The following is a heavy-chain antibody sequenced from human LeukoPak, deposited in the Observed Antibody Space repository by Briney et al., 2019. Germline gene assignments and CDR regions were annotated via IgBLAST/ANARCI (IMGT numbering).Heavy chain of an antibody. D-gene: IGHD2-15*01. CDR2: IYPGDSDT. J-gene: IGHJ4*02. CDR1: GYSFTSYW. V-gene: IGHV5-51*01. Sequence: GESLKISCKGSGYSFTSYWIGWVRQMPGKGLEWMGIIYPGDSDTRYSPSFQGQVTISADKSISTAYLQWSSLKASDTAMYYCARRVTDCRYCSGGSCESFDYWGQGTLVTVSS. CDR3: ARRVTDCRYCSGGSCESFDY.